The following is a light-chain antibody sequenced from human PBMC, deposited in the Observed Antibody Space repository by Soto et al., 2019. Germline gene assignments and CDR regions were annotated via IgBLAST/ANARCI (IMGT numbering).Light chain of an antibody. CDR3: CSYAGSPWV. J-gene: IGLJ3*02. Sequence: QSALTQPRSVSGSPGQSVTISCTGTSSDVGVYNYVSWYQQHPGKAPKLMIYDVSIRPSGVPDRFSGSKSGNTASLTISGFQAEDEADYYCCSYAGSPWVFGGGTKLTVL. CDR1: SSDVGVYNY. CDR2: DVS. V-gene: IGLV2-11*01.